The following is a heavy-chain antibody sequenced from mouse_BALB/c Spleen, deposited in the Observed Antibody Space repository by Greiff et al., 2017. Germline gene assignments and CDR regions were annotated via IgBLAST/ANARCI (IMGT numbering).Heavy chain of an antibody. Sequence: EVKLVESGAELVRSGASVKLSCTASGFNIKDYYMHWVKQRPEQGLEWIGWIDPENGDTEYAPKFQGKATMTADTSSNTAYLQLSSLTSEDTAVYYCNAGTGMFAYWGQGTLVTVSA. CDR1: GFNIKDYY. V-gene: IGHV14-4*02. D-gene: IGHD4-1*01. CDR2: IDPENGDT. CDR3: NAGTGMFAY. J-gene: IGHJ3*01.